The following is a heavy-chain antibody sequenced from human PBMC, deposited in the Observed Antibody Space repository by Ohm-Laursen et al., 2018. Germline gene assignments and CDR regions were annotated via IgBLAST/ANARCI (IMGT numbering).Heavy chain of an antibody. Sequence: GESLKISCKGSGYTFTNFWIAWVRQMPGKGLEWMGIIYPGDSDTRYSPSFQGHVTISADKSISTAYLQWTSLKASDTAMYYCASSVAAKKYFQHWGQGTLVTVSS. J-gene: IGHJ1*01. V-gene: IGHV5-51*01. CDR1: GYTFTNFW. CDR2: IYPGDSDT. D-gene: IGHD2-15*01. CDR3: ASSVAAKKYFQH.